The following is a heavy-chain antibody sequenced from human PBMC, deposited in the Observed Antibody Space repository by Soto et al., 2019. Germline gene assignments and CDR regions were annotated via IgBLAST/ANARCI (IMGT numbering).Heavy chain of an antibody. V-gene: IGHV3-30-3*01. CDR1: GFTFSNYA. J-gene: IGHJ3*02. Sequence: QVQLVESGGGVVQPGRSLRLSCAASGFTFSNYAMHWVRQAPGKGLEWVAVISYDGGSKYYADSVKGRFTISRDNTKNTLYLQMNSLGAEDTAVYYWARDVNYGDYFSYAFDMWGQGTMVTVSA. CDR3: ARDVNYGDYFSYAFDM. D-gene: IGHD4-17*01. CDR2: ISYDGGSK.